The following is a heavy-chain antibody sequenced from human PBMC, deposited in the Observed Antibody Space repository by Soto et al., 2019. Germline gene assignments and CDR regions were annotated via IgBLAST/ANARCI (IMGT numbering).Heavy chain of an antibody. J-gene: IGHJ5*02. CDR3: ARDQEYSMSGLYWFDL. CDR2: ISAYNGDT. D-gene: IGHD6-6*01. CDR1: GYTFTSYG. V-gene: IGHV1-18*04. Sequence: VQLVQSGAEVKKPGASVKVSCRASGYTFTSYGIAWVRQAPGQDLEWMGWISAYNGDTNYAQRLQGRVTMTTDTSTSTVYMELKSLKSDDTAVYYCARDQEYSMSGLYWFDLWGQGTLVTVSA.